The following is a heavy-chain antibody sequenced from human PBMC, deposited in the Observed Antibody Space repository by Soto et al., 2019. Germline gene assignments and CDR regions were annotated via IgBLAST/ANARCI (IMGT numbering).Heavy chain of an antibody. Sequence: QVQLVQSGAEVKKPGASVKVSCKASGYTFTSYDINWVRQATGQGLEWMGWMNPNSGNTGYAQKFQGRVTMTRNTSISTAYMELSSLRSEDTAVYYCARGHKLELRTDYYYGMDVWGQGATVTVSS. CDR2: MNPNSGNT. D-gene: IGHD1-7*01. CDR3: ARGHKLELRTDYYYGMDV. J-gene: IGHJ6*02. CDR1: GYTFTSYD. V-gene: IGHV1-8*01.